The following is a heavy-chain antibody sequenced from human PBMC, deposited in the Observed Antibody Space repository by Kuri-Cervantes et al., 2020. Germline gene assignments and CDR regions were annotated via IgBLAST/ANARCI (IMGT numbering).Heavy chain of an antibody. V-gene: IGHV3-11*01. CDR1: GFTFSDYY. D-gene: IGHD6-6*01. CDR2: ISSSGNSI. Sequence: GESLKISCAASGFTFSDYYMSWIRQAPGKGLEWVSYISSSGNSIKYADFVKGRFTISRDNAKNSLYLQMNSLRAEDTAVYYCARNIAAPYWGQGTLVTVSS. J-gene: IGHJ4*02. CDR3: ARNIAAPY.